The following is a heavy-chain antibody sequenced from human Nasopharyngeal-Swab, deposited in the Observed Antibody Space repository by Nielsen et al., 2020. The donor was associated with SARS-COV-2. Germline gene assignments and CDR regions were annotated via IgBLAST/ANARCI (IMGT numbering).Heavy chain of an antibody. CDR2: ISGGGGTT. D-gene: IGHD6-19*01. V-gene: IGHV3-23*01. CDR3: AKDADSSGWFRYYFDY. Sequence: GGSLRLSCAASGFTFSSYAMSWVRQAPGKGLEWVSAISGGGGTTYYADSVKGRFTISRDNSKNTLYLQMNSLRAEDTAVYYCAKDADSSGWFRYYFDYWGQGTLVTVSS. J-gene: IGHJ4*02. CDR1: GFTFSSYA.